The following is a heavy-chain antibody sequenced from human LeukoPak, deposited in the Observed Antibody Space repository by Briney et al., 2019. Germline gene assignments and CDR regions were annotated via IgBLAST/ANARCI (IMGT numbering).Heavy chain of an antibody. J-gene: IGHJ4*02. D-gene: IGHD3-10*01. Sequence: GGSLRLSCAASGFTFSSYAMSWVRKAPGKGLEWVSVIYSGGSTYYADSVKGRFTISRDNSKSTLYIQMNSLRAEDTAVYYCARAKPKNMVRGLIMRRESRYYFDYWGQGTLVTVSS. CDR3: ARAKPKNMVRGLIMRRESRYYFDY. CDR1: GFTFSSYA. V-gene: IGHV3-53*01. CDR2: IYSGGST.